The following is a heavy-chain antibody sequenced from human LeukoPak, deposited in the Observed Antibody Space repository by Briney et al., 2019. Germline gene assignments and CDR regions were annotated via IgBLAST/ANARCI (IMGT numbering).Heavy chain of an antibody. CDR1: GFSFSSYN. J-gene: IGHJ4*02. CDR2: INRSASNI. V-gene: IGHV3-21*01. CDR3: ARDPEGFGGTYFDY. Sequence: GGSLRLSCVASGFSFSSYNMNWVRQAPGKGLEWVSSINRSASNIYYADSVKGRFTISRDNAKNSFYLQMNSLRAEDTAVFYCARDPEGFGGTYFDYWGQGTLVSVSS. D-gene: IGHD1-26*01.